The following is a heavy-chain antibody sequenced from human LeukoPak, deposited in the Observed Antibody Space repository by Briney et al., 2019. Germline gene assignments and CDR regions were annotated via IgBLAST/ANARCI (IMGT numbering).Heavy chain of an antibody. CDR1: GFTFRSYG. D-gene: IGHD6-13*01. Sequence: GGSLRLSCAASGFTFRSYGMHWVRQAPGKGLEWVAYIQNDGSNEQYADSVKGRFSISRDSSKNTLYLQMNSLRAEDTAVYYCAKLPGGAAAGAGFDYWGQGTLVTVSS. CDR3: AKLPGGAAAGAGFDY. J-gene: IGHJ4*02. CDR2: IQNDGSNE. V-gene: IGHV3-30*02.